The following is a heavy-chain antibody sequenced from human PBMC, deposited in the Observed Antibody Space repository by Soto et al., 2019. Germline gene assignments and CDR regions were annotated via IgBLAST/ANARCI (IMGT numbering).Heavy chain of an antibody. Sequence: QLQLQESGPGLVKPSETLSLTCTVSGGSISSSSYYWGWIRQPPGKGLEWIGSIYYSGSTYYNPSLKSRVTISVDTSKNQFSLKLSSVTAADTAVYYCARHPIPTIVGESWFDPWGQGTLVTVSS. D-gene: IGHD1-26*01. CDR2: IYYSGST. J-gene: IGHJ5*02. CDR3: ARHPIPTIVGESWFDP. CDR1: GGSISSSSYY. V-gene: IGHV4-39*01.